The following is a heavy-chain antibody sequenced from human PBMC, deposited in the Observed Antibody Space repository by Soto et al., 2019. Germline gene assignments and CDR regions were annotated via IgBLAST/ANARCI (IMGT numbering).Heavy chain of an antibody. V-gene: IGHV5-10-1*01. Sequence: PGESLKISCKGSGYSCAVYCITWVLQRSWKCLEWMGRIDPSDSQTYYSPSFRGHVTISAAKSITTVFLQWSSLRASDTAMYYCARQIYDSDSGPNFQYYFDSWGQGTLVTVSS. CDR1: GYSCAVYC. CDR2: IDPSDSQT. J-gene: IGHJ4*02. CDR3: ARQIYDSDSGPNFQYYFDS. D-gene: IGHD3-22*01.